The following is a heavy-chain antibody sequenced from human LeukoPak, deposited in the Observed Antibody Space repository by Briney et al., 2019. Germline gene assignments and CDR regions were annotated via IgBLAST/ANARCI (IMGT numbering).Heavy chain of an antibody. V-gene: IGHV4-59*11. Sequence: PSETLSLTCSVSGGSMSNQYWSWIRQPPGKGLEWIGYVHYSGTTHYNPSLNSRVTISVDASKNQFSLKLNFVTAADTAIYYCGTSSPVPQSWGQGTLVTVSP. D-gene: IGHD6-6*01. J-gene: IGHJ5*02. CDR3: GTSSPVPQS. CDR1: GGSMSNQY. CDR2: VHYSGTT.